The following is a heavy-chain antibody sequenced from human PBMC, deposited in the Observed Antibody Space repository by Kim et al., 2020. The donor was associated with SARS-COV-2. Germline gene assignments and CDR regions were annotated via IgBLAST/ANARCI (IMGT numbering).Heavy chain of an antibody. Sequence: SETLSLTCTVSGVSISSFYWSWIRQPPGKGLEWIAFISSSGTTNYNPSPKSRVTISVDTSKNQFSLKLRSVTAADTAVYYCARQMATPPDDAFDVWGQGTMVTVSS. CDR3: ARQMATPPDDAFDV. V-gene: IGHV4-59*01. D-gene: IGHD5-12*01. CDR1: GVSISSFY. CDR2: ISSSGTT. J-gene: IGHJ3*01.